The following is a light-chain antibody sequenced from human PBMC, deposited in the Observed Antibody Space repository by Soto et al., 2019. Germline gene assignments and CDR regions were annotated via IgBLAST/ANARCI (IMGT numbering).Light chain of an antibody. CDR2: DVS. V-gene: IGLV2-14*03. CDR3: SSYTSITASYVV. J-gene: IGLJ2*01. CDR1: SSDVGGYKF. Sequence: QSALTQPASVSGSPGQSITISCTGTSSDVGGYKFVSWYQQHPGKVPKLMIYDVSNRPSGVSSRFSGSKSGNTASLTISGLQADDEDDYYCSSYTSITASYVVFGGGTKLTVL.